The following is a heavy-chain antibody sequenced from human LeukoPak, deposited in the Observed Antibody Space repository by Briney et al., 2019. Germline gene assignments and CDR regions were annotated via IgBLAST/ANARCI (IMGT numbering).Heavy chain of an antibody. V-gene: IGHV4-34*01. J-gene: IGHJ1*01. CDR2: INHSGST. CDR3: ARSLTVTKRYFQH. Sequence: SETLSLTCAVYGGSFSDYYWSWIRQPPGKGLEWIGEINHSGSTNYNPSLKSRVTISVDTSKNQFSLKLSSVTAADTAVYYCARSLTVTKRYFQHWGQGTLVTVSS. CDR1: GGSFSDYY. D-gene: IGHD4-17*01.